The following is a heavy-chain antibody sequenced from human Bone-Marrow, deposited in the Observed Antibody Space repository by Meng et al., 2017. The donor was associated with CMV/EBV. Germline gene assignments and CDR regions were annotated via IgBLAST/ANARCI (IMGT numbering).Heavy chain of an antibody. CDR3: ARVRDIVVVPAASRKGWFDP. D-gene: IGHD2-2*01. Sequence: SSSYYWGWIRQPPGKVLEWIGSIYYSGSTYYNPSLKSRVTISVDTSKNQFSLKLSSVTAADTAVYYCARVRDIVVVPAASRKGWFDPWGQGTLVTVSS. J-gene: IGHJ5*02. V-gene: IGHV4-39*07. CDR2: IYYSGST. CDR1: SSSYY.